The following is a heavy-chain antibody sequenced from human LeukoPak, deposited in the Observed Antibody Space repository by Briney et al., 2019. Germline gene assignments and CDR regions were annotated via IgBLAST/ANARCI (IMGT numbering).Heavy chain of an antibody. CDR3: ARQGYGSGFDY. CDR2: LFSGGDT. J-gene: IGHJ4*01. Sequence: GGSLRLSCAASGFSFSRYYMSWVRQAPGKGLEWVSVLFSGGDTYYADSVKDRFSISRDRSRETLFLQMNSLRADDTAVYYCARQGYGSGFDYWGHGTMVTVSS. D-gene: IGHD3-10*01. CDR1: GFSFSRYY. V-gene: IGHV3-66*04.